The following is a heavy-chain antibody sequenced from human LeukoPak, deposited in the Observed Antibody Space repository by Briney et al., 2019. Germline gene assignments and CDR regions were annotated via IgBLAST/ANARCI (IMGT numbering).Heavy chain of an antibody. CDR2: ISAYNGNT. D-gene: IGHD4-23*01. CDR3: ARDLRSNSDYFDY. CDR1: GGTFTHFV. V-gene: IGHV1-18*01. Sequence: ASVKVSCKASGGTFTHFVISWLRQAPGQGLEWMGWISAYNGNTNYAQKLQGRVTMTTDTSTSTAYMELRSLRSDDTAVYYCARDLRSNSDYFDYWGQGTLVTVSS. J-gene: IGHJ4*02.